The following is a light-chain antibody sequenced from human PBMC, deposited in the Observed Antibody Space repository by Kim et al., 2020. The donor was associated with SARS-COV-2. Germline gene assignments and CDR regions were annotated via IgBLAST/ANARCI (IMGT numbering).Light chain of an antibody. Sequence: ASIGDSITITCRASQNIDDWLAWYQQRPGKVPKPLIYRASTLESGVPSRFSGSGSGTEFTLTIRSLQPEDFATYYCQQYNAISQTFGQGTKVDIK. CDR2: RAS. CDR3: QQYNAISQT. CDR1: QNIDDW. J-gene: IGKJ1*01. V-gene: IGKV1-5*03.